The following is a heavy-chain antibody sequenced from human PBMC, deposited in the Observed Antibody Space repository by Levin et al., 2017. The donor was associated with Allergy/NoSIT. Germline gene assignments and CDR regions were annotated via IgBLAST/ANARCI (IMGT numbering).Heavy chain of an antibody. J-gene: IGHJ5*02. CDR3: ARVPEMQNNWFDP. CDR2: VSSSSSTI. CDR1: GFTFSTYS. V-gene: IGHV3-48*04. Sequence: PGGSLRLSCAASGFTFSTYSMNWVRQAPGKGLEWVSYVSSSSSTIHYADSVKGRFTISRDNARNSLYLQMNSLRAEDTAVYYCARVPEMQNNWFDPWGQGTLVTVSS.